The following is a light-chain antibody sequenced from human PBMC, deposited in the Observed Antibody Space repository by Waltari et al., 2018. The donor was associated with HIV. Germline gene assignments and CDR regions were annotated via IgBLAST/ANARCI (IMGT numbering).Light chain of an antibody. V-gene: IGKV1-5*03. CDR3: QQYNSNSPWA. Sequence: DIQLTQSPSYLSASVGDRVTITCRASESISRWLAWYQQKPGKAPKLLIYEASTLESGVPSRFSGSGSVTEFTLSISSLQPDDFATYYCQQYNSNSPWAFGQGTKVDIK. CDR1: ESISRW. J-gene: IGKJ1*01. CDR2: EAS.